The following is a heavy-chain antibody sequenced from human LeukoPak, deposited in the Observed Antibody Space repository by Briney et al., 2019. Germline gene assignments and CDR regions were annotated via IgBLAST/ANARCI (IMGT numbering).Heavy chain of an antibody. D-gene: IGHD3-22*01. CDR1: GGTFSSYA. J-gene: IGHJ6*02. V-gene: IGHV1-69*04. CDR2: IIPIFGIA. Sequence: SVKVSCKASGGTFSSYAISWVRQAPGQGLEWMGRIIPIFGIANYAQKFQGRVTITADKSTRTAYMELSSLRSEDTAVYYCARDNYYDSSGFPMDVWGQGTTVTVSS. CDR3: ARDNYYDSSGFPMDV.